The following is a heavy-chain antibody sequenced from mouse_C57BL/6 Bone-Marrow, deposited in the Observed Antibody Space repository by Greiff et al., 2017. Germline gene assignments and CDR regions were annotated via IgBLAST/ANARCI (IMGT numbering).Heavy chain of an antibody. J-gene: IGHJ2*01. CDR1: GYTFTSYW. V-gene: IGHV1-59*01. CDR2: IDPSDSYT. CDR3: AKTFSDY. Sequence: QVQLKQPGAELVRPGTSVKLSCKASGYTFTSYWMHWVTQRPGQGLEWIGVIDPSDSYTNYNQKFKGKATLTVDTSSSTAYMQLSSRKSEDSAVYYCAKTFSDYWGQGTTLTVSS.